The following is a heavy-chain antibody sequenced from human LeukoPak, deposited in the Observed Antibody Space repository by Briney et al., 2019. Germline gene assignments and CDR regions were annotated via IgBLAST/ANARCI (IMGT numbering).Heavy chain of an antibody. CDR1: GGSISSGGYY. V-gene: IGHV4-31*03. CDR3: ASPEGTWGFAFDI. J-gene: IGHJ3*02. CDR2: IYYSGST. D-gene: IGHD3-16*01. Sequence: PSETLSLTCTVSGGSISSGGYYWSWIRQHPGKGLEWIGYIYYSGSTYYNPSLKSRVTISVDTSKNQFSLKLSSVTAADTAVYYCASPEGTWGFAFDIWGQGTMVTVSS.